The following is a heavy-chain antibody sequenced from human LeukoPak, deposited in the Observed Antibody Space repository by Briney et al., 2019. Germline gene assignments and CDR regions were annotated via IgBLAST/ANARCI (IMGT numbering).Heavy chain of an antibody. J-gene: IGHJ4*02. V-gene: IGHV4-4*09. CDR1: DGSISNSY. CDR3: AYSYDGKVVPFDC. D-gene: IGHD4-23*01. CDR2: IHSSGST. Sequence: SETLSLTCTVSDGSISNSYWNSVRQPPGKGLEWLGYIHSSGSTNYNPSLKSRTTLSIDTSKNQFSLRLTSVTAADTAVYYCAYSYDGKVVPFDCWGQGSLVTVSS.